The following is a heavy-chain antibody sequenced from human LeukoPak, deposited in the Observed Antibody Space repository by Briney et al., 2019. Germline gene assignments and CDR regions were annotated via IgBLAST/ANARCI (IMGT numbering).Heavy chain of an antibody. V-gene: IGHV1-69*13. CDR1: GGTFSSYA. D-gene: IGHD2-2*01. CDR2: IIPIFGTA. Sequence: SVKVSCKASGGTFSSYAISWVRQAPGQGLEWMGGIIPIFGTANYAQKFQGRVTITADESTSTGYMELSSLRSEDTAVYYCATNILGYCSSTSCPYAHYYYYYMDVWGKGTTVTVSS. CDR3: ATNILGYCSSTSCPYAHYYYYYMDV. J-gene: IGHJ6*03.